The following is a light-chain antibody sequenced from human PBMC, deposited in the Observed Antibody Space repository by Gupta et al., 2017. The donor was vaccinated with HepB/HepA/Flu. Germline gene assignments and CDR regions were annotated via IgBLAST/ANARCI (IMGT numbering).Light chain of an antibody. CDR3: QQYNAAPWT. CDR1: EGVGDW. CDR2: RAT. J-gene: IGKJ1*01. V-gene: IGKV1-5*03. Sequence: DFQLSQPPSTLSASVGDRVPITCRASEGVGDWVAWYQQKPGNAPKLLIYRATTLEIGVPSRFSGSRSGTEFTLTISSLQADDFVIYYCQQYNAAPWTFGLGTKVDFK.